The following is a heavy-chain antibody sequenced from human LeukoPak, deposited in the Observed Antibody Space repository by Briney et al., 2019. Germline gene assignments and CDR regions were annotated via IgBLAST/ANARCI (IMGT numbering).Heavy chain of an antibody. CDR3: ARDPDSGDPYNWFDP. J-gene: IGHJ5*02. CDR1: GFSFSDYW. V-gene: IGHV3-7*01. D-gene: IGHD4-17*01. Sequence: GGSLRLSCVASGFSFSDYWVSWVRQTPGKGLEWLAYINQCGTEKYYADSMKGRFTISRDNAKNSLYLQMNSLRVEDSGVYYCARDPDSGDPYNWFDPWGQGTQVTVSS. CDR2: INQCGTEK.